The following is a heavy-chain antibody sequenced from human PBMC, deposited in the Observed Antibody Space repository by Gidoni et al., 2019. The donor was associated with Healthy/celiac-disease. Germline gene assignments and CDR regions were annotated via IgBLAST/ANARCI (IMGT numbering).Heavy chain of an antibody. V-gene: IGHV3-23*01. CDR3: AKDQTGLRFLEWPVYYFDY. J-gene: IGHJ4*02. CDR2: ISGSGGST. Sequence: EVQLLESGGGLVQPGGSLRLSCAASGFTFSSYALSWVRQAPGKGLEWVSAISGSGGSTYYADSVKGRFTISRDNSKNTLYLQMNSLRAEDTAVYYCAKDQTGLRFLEWPVYYFDYWGQGTLVTVSS. D-gene: IGHD3-3*01. CDR1: GFTFSSYA.